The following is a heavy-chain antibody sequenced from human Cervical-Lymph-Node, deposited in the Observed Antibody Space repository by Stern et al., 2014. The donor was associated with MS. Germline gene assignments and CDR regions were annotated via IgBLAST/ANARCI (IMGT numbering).Heavy chain of an antibody. D-gene: IGHD4-11*01. CDR3: ARHIDSNYANWFDP. CDR2: TIPGDSDT. CDR1: GYSFTTYW. J-gene: IGHJ5*02. V-gene: IGHV5-51*01. Sequence: VQLVQSGAEVKKPGESLKISCKGSGYSFTTYWIGWVRQLPRKGLELKGLTIPGDSDTRYSPSFQGQVTISADKSISTAYLQWSSLKASDTAMYYCARHIDSNYANWFDPWGQGTLVTVSS.